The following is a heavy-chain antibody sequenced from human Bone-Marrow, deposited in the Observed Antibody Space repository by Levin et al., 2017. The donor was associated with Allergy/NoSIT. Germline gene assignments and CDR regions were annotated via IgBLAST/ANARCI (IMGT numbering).Heavy chain of an antibody. D-gene: IGHD3-22*01. V-gene: IGHV3-30*18. CDR3: AKAGHTSGYCDVLDL. Sequence: GGSLRLSCAVSGGTFSAYVMDWVRQAPGKGLEWVAVISHDEKNKDYAESVKGRFTISIATAKNTLYLQMKSLRIEDTAVYYFAKAGHTSGYCDVLDLWGRGTMVTVSS. J-gene: IGHJ3*01. CDR1: GGTFSAYV. CDR2: ISHDEKNK.